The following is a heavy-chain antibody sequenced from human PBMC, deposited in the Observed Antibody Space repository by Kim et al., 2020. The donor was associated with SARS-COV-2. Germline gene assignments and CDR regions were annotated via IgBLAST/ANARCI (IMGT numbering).Heavy chain of an antibody. CDR1: GFTVSSNY. J-gene: IGHJ4*02. CDR2: IYSGGST. Sequence: GGSLRLSCAASGFTVSSNYMSWVRQAPGKGLEWVSVIYSGGSTYYADSVKGRFTISRHNSKNTLYLQMNSLRAEDTAVYYCAREDSSSPGVFDYWGQGTLVTVSS. CDR3: AREDSSSPGVFDY. V-gene: IGHV3-53*04. D-gene: IGHD6-6*01.